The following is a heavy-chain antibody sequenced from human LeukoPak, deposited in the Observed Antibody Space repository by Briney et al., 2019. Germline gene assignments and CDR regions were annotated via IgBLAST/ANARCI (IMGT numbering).Heavy chain of an antibody. CDR3: ARLPHGSSSTYYFDY. CDR1: GGSFGGYY. CDR2: INHSGST. Sequence: PSETLSLTCAVYGGSFGGYYWSWIRQPPGKGLEWIGEINHSGSTNYNPSLKSRVTISVDTSKNQFSLKLSSVTAADTAVYYCARLPHGSSSTYYFDYWGQGTLVTVSS. D-gene: IGHD6-13*01. J-gene: IGHJ4*02. V-gene: IGHV4-34*01.